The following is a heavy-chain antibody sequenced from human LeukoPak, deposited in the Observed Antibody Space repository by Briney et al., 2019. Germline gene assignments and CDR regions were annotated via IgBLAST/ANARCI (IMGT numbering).Heavy chain of an antibody. J-gene: IGHJ5*02. D-gene: IGHD3-10*01. V-gene: IGHV3-30*18. Sequence: GGPLRLSCAASGFTFSGYGMHWVRQAPGKGLKWVAVISYDGSNKYYADSVKGRFTISRDNSKNTLYLQMNSLRAEDTAVYYCAKDFSGYYGSGSYYNNWFDPWGQGTLVTVSS. CDR2: ISYDGSNK. CDR3: AKDFSGYYGSGSYYNNWFDP. CDR1: GFTFSGYG.